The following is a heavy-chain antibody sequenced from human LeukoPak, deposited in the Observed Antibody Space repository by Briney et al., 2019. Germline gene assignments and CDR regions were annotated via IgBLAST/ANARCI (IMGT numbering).Heavy chain of an antibody. CDR2: SIPIFGTA. D-gene: IGHD6-13*01. CDR3: ARAPGIAAGSYYYYYYMDV. V-gene: IGHV1-69*13. Sequence: ASVKVSCKASGGTFSSYAISWVRQAPGQGLEWMGGSIPIFGTANYAQKFQGRVTITADESTSTAYMELSSLRSEDTAVYYCARAPGIAAGSYYYYYYMDVWGKGTTVPVSS. J-gene: IGHJ6*03. CDR1: GGTFSSYA.